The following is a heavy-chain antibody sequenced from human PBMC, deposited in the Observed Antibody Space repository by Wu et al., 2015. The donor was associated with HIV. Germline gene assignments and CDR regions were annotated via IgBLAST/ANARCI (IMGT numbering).Heavy chain of an antibody. CDR3: ATRYPGSGSYNYYYYAMDV. CDR2: IVVGNGNT. J-gene: IGHJ6*02. V-gene: IGHV1-58*02. Sequence: QMQLVQSGPEVKKPGTSVKVSCKASGLTLNSSVIQWVRQARGQRPEWIGWIVVGNGNTNYAQKFQQRVTFGRDMSTNTIYMELRSLRSEDTAVYYCATRYPGSGSYNYYYYAMDVWGQGTTVTVSS. D-gene: IGHD3-10*01. CDR1: GLTLNSSV.